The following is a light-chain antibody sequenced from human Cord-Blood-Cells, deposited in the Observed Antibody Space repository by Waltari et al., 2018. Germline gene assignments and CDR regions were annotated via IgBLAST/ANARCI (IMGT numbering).Light chain of an antibody. V-gene: IGLV2-14*01. CDR1: SSDVGGYHY. Sequence: QSALTPPASVSGSPGQSITISCTGTSSDVGGYHYVSWYQQHPGKAPKPMIYDVSKRPSGVSNRFSGSKSGNTASLTISGLQAEDEADYYCSSYTSSSTAVFGGGTQLTVL. CDR3: SSYTSSSTAV. J-gene: IGLJ7*01. CDR2: DVS.